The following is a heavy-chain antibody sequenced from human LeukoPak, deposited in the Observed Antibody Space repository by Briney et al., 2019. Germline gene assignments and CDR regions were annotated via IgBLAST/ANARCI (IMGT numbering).Heavy chain of an antibody. CDR2: ISGSGDT. Sequence: GGSLRLSCAASGFTFDTYAMSWVRQAPGKGLEWVSSISGSGDTYYADFVKGRFTFSRDNSKNTLYLQMNSLRADDTAIYYCARAPSSGTFHFFAYWGQGTLVTVSS. D-gene: IGHD6-19*01. J-gene: IGHJ4*02. V-gene: IGHV3-23*01. CDR3: ARAPSSGTFHFFAY. CDR1: GFTFDTYA.